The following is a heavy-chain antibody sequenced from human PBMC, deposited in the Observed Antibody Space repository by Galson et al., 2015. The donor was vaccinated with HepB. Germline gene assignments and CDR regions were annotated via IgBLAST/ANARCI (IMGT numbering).Heavy chain of an antibody. J-gene: IGHJ4*02. D-gene: IGHD3-22*01. CDR2: IIPILGIA. V-gene: IGHV1-69*10. Sequence: SVKVSCKASGGTFSSYAISWVRQAPGQGLEWMGGIIPILGIANYAQKFQGRVTITADKSTSTAYMELSSLRSEDTAVYYCARDSYDSSGYYSYFDYWGQGTLVTVSS. CDR1: GGTFSSYA. CDR3: ARDSYDSSGYYSYFDY.